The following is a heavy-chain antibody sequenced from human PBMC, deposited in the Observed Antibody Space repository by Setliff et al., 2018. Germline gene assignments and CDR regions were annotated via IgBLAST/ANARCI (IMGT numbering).Heavy chain of an antibody. CDR2: IKQDGSEK. V-gene: IGHV3-7*01. J-gene: IGHJ4*02. CDR1: GFTFSNSW. Sequence: GGSLRLYCAASGFTFSNSWMNWVRQAPGKGLEWVANIKQDGSEKDYMDSVRGRFSISRDNARNSVHLQMNSLRAEDTSIYYCVRNGGNSDYWGQGTLVTVSS. D-gene: IGHD2-8*01. CDR3: VRNGGNSDY.